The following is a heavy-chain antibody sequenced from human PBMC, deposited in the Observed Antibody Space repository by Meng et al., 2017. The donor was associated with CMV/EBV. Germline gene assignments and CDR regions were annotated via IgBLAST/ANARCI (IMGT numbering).Heavy chain of an antibody. D-gene: IGHD1-14*01. CDR3: AKDIGQLQITEYYFDY. CDR1: GFTFDDYA. V-gene: IGHV3-9*01. J-gene: IGHJ4*02. Sequence: SLKISCAASGFTFDDYAMHWVRQAPGKGLEWVSGISWNSGSIGYADSVKGRFTISRDNAKNSLYLQMNSLRAEDTALYYCAKDIGQLQITEYYFDYWGQGTLVTVPQ. CDR2: ISWNSGSI.